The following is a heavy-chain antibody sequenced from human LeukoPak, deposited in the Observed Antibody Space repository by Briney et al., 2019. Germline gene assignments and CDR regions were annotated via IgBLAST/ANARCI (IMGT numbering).Heavy chain of an antibody. CDR1: GFTFSSYS. J-gene: IGHJ5*02. V-gene: IGHV3-48*01. Sequence: GGSLRLSCAASGFTFSSYSMNWVRQAPGKGLEWVSYISSASNTIYYADSVKGRSTISRDNAKNSLYLQMNSLRAEDTAMYNCARDGWFGDYNWFDPWGQGTLVTVSS. D-gene: IGHD3-10*01. CDR3: ARDGWFGDYNWFDP. CDR2: ISSASNTI.